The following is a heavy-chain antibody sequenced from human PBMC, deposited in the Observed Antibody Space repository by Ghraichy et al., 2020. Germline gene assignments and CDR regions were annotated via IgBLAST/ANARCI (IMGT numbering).Heavy chain of an antibody. CDR2: INHSGST. CDR1: GGSFSGYY. D-gene: IGHD3-10*01. Sequence: SETLSLTCAVYGGSFSGYYWSWIRQPPGKGLEWIGEINHSGSTNYNPSLKSRVTISVDTSKNQFSLKLSSVTAADTAVYYCARDTMVRGVIIVRYGMDVWGQGTTVTVSS. CDR3: ARDTMVRGVIIVRYGMDV. J-gene: IGHJ6*02. V-gene: IGHV4-34*01.